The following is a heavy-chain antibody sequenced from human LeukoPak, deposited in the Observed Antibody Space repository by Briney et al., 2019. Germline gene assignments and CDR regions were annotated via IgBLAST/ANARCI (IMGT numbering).Heavy chain of an antibody. CDR1: GFTFSSYS. CDR3: AQDRAWIEFYF. J-gene: IGHJ4*02. V-gene: IGHV3-23*01. Sequence: PGGSLRLSCAASGFTFSSYSMNWVRQAPGKGLEWVSGISPGGDTPYYADSVRGRFTISRDNSKNTMYLQMNSPRAEDTAVYYCAQDRAWIEFYFWGQGTLVTVSS. CDR2: ISPGGDTP. D-gene: IGHD5-12*01.